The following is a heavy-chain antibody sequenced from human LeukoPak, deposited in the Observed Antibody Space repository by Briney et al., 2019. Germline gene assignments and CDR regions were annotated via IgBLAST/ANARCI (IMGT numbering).Heavy chain of an antibody. CDR1: GFTFSSYG. J-gene: IGHJ4*02. Sequence: GGSLRLSCAASGFTFSSYGMSWVRQGPGKGLEWVSAISGSGGSTYYADSVKGRFTISRDNSKNTLYLQMNSLRAEDTAVYYCAKQSYDSQFVDYWGQGTLVTVSS. CDR2: ISGSGGST. CDR3: AKQSYDSQFVDY. D-gene: IGHD3-22*01. V-gene: IGHV3-23*01.